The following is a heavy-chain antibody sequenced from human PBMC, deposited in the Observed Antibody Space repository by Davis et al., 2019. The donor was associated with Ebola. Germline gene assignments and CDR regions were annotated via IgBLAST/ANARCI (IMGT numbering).Heavy chain of an antibody. CDR1: GFTFSSHW. J-gene: IGHJ4*02. CDR2: IPSDGIRT. Sequence: GESLKISCAASGFTFSSHWMHWVRQAPGKGLVWVSRIPSDGIRTTYADSVKGRFTISRDNAKSTLYLQMNNLRAEDTAVYYCARDSIVGPTTFDYWGQGTLVTVSS. CDR3: ARDSIVGPTTFDY. D-gene: IGHD1-26*01. V-gene: IGHV3-74*01.